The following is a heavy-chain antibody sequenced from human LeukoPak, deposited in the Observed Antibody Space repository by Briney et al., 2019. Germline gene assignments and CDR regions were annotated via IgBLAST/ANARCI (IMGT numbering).Heavy chain of an antibody. CDR2: ASGSGDTR. D-gene: IGHD2-8*01. J-gene: IGHJ2*01. Sequence: GGSLRLSCAASGFTFNNYAMSWVRQASGKGLEWVSTASGSGDTRYYADSVKGRFTISRDNSKNTLYLQMNSLRAEDTAVYYCARDLRGYCIKDVCNWYFDLWGRGTLVTVSS. CDR3: ARDLRGYCIKDVCNWYFDL. V-gene: IGHV3-23*01. CDR1: GFTFNNYA.